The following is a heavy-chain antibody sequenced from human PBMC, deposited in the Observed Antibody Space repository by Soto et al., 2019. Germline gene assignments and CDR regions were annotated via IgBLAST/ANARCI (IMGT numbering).Heavy chain of an antibody. J-gene: IGHJ4*02. CDR1: GSYITSGDYH. V-gene: IGHV4-30-4*01. Sequence: QVRLQESGPGLVKASQTLSLTCSVSGSYITSGDYHWTWIRQAPGKGLEWIGYISHSETTYYSPALKNRIIISSDFSMNQCALRLNSVTAADTALYFCAGFGVGDRDDKWGQGTLVTVSS. D-gene: IGHD2-8*01. CDR2: ISHSETT. CDR3: AGFGVGDRDDK.